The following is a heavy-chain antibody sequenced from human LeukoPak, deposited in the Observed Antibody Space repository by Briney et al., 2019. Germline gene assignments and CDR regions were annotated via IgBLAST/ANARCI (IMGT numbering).Heavy chain of an antibody. J-gene: IGHJ5*02. D-gene: IGHD2-15*01. CDR2: IDPSDSYT. CDR1: GYSFTSYW. CDR3: ARRYCSGGSCRNNWFDP. Sequence: GESLKISCKGSGYSFTSYWISWVRQMPGKGLEWMGRIDPSDSYTNYSPSFQGHVTISADKSISTAYLQWSSLKASDTAMYYCARRYCSGGSCRNNWFDPWGQGTLVTVSS. V-gene: IGHV5-10-1*01.